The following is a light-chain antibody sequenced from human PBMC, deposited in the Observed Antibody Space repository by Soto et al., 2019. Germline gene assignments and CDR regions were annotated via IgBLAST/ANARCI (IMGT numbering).Light chain of an antibody. CDR2: DAS. J-gene: IGKJ1*01. CDR1: QSVSRN. Sequence: IVITQSPASLSVSPGGRATLSCRASQSVSRNLAWYQQKPGQAPSLLIFDASTRATGVPARFSGSGSGTDFTLTISSLQSEDFAVYYGQHYYNCPPGGTFGQGTKVEI. V-gene: IGKV3-15*01. CDR3: QHYYNCPPGGT.